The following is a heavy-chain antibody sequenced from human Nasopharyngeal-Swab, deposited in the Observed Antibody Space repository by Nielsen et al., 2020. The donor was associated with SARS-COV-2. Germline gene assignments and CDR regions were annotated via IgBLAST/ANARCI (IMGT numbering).Heavy chain of an antibody. D-gene: IGHD3-22*01. CDR2: IWYDGSNK. CDR3: ARDYTLYYYDSSGPFDP. CDR1: GFTFSSYG. J-gene: IGHJ5*02. V-gene: IGHV3-33*01. Sequence: GGSLRLSCAASGFTFSSYGMHWVRQAPGKGLEWVAVIWYDGSNKYYADSVKGRFTISRDNSKNTLYLQMNSLRAEDTAAYYCARDYTLYYYDSSGPFDPWGQGTLVTVSS.